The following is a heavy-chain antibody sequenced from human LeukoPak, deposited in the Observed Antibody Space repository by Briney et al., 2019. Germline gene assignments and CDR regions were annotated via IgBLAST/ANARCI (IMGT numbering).Heavy chain of an antibody. CDR2: IYHSGSS. CDR3: ARTAMGPWGYFDY. V-gene: IGHV4-38-2*01. Sequence: SETLSLTCAVSVYSISSGYYWAWIRQPPGKGLEWIGIIYHSGSSYYNPSLKSRVTLAVDTSKNQFSLKLSSVTAADTAVYYCARTAMGPWGYFDYWGQGTLVTVSS. D-gene: IGHD5-18*01. CDR1: VYSISSGYY. J-gene: IGHJ4*02.